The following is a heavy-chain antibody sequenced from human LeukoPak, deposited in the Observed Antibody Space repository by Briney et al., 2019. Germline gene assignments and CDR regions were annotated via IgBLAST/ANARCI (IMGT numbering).Heavy chain of an antibody. CDR1: GFTFSSYS. J-gene: IGHJ3*02. Sequence: GGSLRLSCAASGFTFSSYSMNWVRQAPGKGLEWVSFISTSSSYIYYADSVKGRFTISRDNAKNSLYLQMNSLRAEDTAVYYCATHCSSISCSLATFDIWGQGTMVTVSS. CDR2: ISTSSSYI. D-gene: IGHD2-2*01. CDR3: ATHCSSISCSLATFDI. V-gene: IGHV3-21*01.